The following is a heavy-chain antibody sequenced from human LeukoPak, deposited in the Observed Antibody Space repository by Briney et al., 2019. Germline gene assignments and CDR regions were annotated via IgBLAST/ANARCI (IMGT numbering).Heavy chain of an antibody. J-gene: IGHJ4*02. CDR3: ARDRFCITTNCYSDY. CDR1: GFTLRSYW. D-gene: IGHD2-2*01. Sequence: GGSLRLSCAGPGFTLRSYWMSWVRQAPGRGLEWAANIKEDGSEKYYVDSVKGRFTISRDNANNSLYLQMNTLRVEDTAVYYCARDRFCITTNCYSDYWGQGTLVTVSS. V-gene: IGHV3-7*05. CDR2: IKEDGSEK.